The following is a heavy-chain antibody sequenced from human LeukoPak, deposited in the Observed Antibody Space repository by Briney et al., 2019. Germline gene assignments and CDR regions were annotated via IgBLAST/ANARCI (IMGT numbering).Heavy chain of an antibody. V-gene: IGHV4-31*03. D-gene: IGHD6-13*01. CDR2: IYYSGGT. J-gene: IGHJ4*02. Sequence: SETLSLTCTVSGGSISSGGYYWSCIPQHPGKGLEWIGYIYYSGGTYYNPSLKSRVTISVDTSKNQFSLKLSSVTAADTAVYYCASSIAAAGNNDYWGQGTLVTVSS. CDR3: ASSIAAAGNNDY. CDR1: GGSISSGGYY.